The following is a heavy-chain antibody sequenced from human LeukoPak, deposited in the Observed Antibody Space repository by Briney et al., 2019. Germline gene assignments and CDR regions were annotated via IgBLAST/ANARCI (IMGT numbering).Heavy chain of an antibody. J-gene: IGHJ5*02. CDR2: INHSGST. CDR3: ARGGRVAVVPAAIHSYNWFDP. Sequence: SETLSLTCAVYGGSFSGYYWSWIRQPPGKGLEWIGEINHSGSTNYNPSLKSRVTISVDTSKNQFSLKLSSVAAADTAVYYCARGGRVAVVPAAIHSYNWFDPWGQGTLVTVSS. V-gene: IGHV4-34*01. D-gene: IGHD2-2*02. CDR1: GGSFSGYY.